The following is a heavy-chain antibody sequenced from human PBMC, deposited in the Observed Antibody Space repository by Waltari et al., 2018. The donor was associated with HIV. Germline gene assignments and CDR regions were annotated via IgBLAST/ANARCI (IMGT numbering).Heavy chain of an antibody. Sequence: EVRLVESGGALIQPGGSLRLSWVASGFSVRDHYLTWVRQAPGKGLEWVAIIFSGGSTYYADSVRGRFIISRDNSKNTLYLQMNSLTAEDTAIYYCARGLGLTVAVAGIRPFDYWGQGTLVTVSS. CDR1: GFSVRDHY. CDR2: IFSGGST. CDR3: ARGLGLTVAVAGIRPFDY. V-gene: IGHV3-53*01. J-gene: IGHJ4*02. D-gene: IGHD6-19*01.